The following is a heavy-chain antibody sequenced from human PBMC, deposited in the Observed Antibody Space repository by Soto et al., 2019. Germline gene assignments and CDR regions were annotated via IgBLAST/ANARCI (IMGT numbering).Heavy chain of an antibody. J-gene: IGHJ4*02. CDR1: GFNFGSYA. CDR3: VKGKESGYRGAFDS. CDR2: VSGSGSSP. V-gene: IGHV3-23*01. Sequence: EEQLLESGGGLVQPGGSLRLSCAATGFNFGSYAMGWVRQAPGKGLEWVSGVSGSGSSPYYADSVKGRPTISKDKSKNTLYLDLNNLRSEDTAVYFCVKGKESGYRGAFDSWGQGTMVTVSS. D-gene: IGHD5-18*01.